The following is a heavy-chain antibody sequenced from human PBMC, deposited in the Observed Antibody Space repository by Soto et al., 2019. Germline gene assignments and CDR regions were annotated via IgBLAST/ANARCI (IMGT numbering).Heavy chain of an antibody. D-gene: IGHD6-13*01. J-gene: IGHJ4*02. CDR1: GYTFTSYG. CDR3: AIDWGGAAAGTDY. CDR2: ISAYNGNT. Sequence: QVQLVQSGAEVKKPGASVKVSCKASGYTFTSYGISWVRQAPGQGLEWMGCISAYNGNTNYAQQLQGRVTMTTDTTTRTAYMGLSSVRSDDTAVYYYAIDWGGAAAGTDYWGQGTMVTVSS. V-gene: IGHV1-18*01.